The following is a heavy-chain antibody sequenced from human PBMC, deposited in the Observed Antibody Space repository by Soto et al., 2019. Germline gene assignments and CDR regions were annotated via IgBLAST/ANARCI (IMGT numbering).Heavy chain of an antibody. V-gene: IGHV4-39*02. CDR3: AREDGSSSGWFDP. Sequence: SETLSLTCTVSGGSISSSSYYWGWIRQPPGKGLEWIGSIYYSGSTYYNPSLKSRVTISVDTSKNQFSLKLSSVTAADTAVYYCAREDGSSSGWFDPWGQGTLVTSPQ. D-gene: IGHD6-13*01. CDR1: GGSISSSSYY. CDR2: IYYSGST. J-gene: IGHJ5*02.